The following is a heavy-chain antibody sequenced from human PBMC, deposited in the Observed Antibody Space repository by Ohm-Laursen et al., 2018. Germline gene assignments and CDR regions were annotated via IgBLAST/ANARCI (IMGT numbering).Heavy chain of an antibody. CDR1: GFTFSNYE. CDR3: ARERGTYRDAFDI. CDR2: ISSGGINM. V-gene: IGHV3-48*03. J-gene: IGHJ3*02. Sequence: SLRLSCAASGFTFSNYEMNWVRQAPGKGLEWVSYISSGGINMYYADSVRGRFTTSRDNAKNSLYLQMSGLRAEDTAVYYCARERGTYRDAFDIWGQGTMVTVSP. D-gene: IGHD3-16*01.